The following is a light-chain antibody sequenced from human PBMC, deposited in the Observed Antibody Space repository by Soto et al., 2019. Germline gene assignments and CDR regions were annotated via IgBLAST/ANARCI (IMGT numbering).Light chain of an antibody. V-gene: IGLV1-44*01. J-gene: IGLJ2*01. CDR2: RSN. CDR1: SSNIGSNS. CDR3: AAWDDSLFGVV. Sequence: QSVLTQPPSASGTPGQRVTISCSGSSSNIGSNSVNWYQQFPGTAPKVLIYRSNQRPSGVPDRFSGSKSGTSASLAISGLQSEDEADYYWAAWDDSLFGVVFAGGTKLTVL.